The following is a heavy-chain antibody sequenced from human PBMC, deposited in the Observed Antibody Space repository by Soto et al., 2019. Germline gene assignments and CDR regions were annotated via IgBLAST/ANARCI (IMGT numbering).Heavy chain of an antibody. CDR2: IYHSGST. CDR1: GGSISSGGYS. V-gene: IGHV4-30-2*01. D-gene: IGHD3-9*01. CDR3: TKHPAGLRYFGL. J-gene: IGHJ4*02. Sequence: PSETLSLTCAVSGGSISSGGYSCSWIRQPPGKGLEWIGYIYHSGSTYYNPSLKSRVTISVDTSKNQFSLKLSSVTAADTAVYYCTKHPAGLRYFGLWGARTLVYVS.